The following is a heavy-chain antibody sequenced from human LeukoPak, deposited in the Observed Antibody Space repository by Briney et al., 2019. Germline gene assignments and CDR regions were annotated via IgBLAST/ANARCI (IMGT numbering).Heavy chain of an antibody. CDR3: VRVSGFCTNGVCPSFDP. V-gene: IGHV3-30*09. CDR2: ISNDGGSE. CDR1: GFTFNSYS. J-gene: IGHJ5*02. D-gene: IGHD2-8*01. Sequence: GGSLRLSCAASGFTFNSYSMHWVRQAPGKGLEWVAAISNDGGSENYADSVKGRFAIFRDNSKNTLYLQMNSLRTEDTAVYYCVRVSGFCTNGVCPSFDPWGQGTLVTVSS.